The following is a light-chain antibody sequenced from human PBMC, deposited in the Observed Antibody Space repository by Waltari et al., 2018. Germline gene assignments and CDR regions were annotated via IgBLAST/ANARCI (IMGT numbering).Light chain of an antibody. CDR2: QDT. CDR1: ALPKNH. CDR3: QSADSSGSYVI. J-gene: IGLJ2*01. V-gene: IGLV3-25*03. Sequence: SSELTQPPSVSVSPGQTARITCSGNALPKNHAYWYQQKPDQAPVLVIYQDTERPSGSPERFSGSGSGTTVTLTISGVQAEDEADYYCQSADSSGSYVIFGGGTKLTAL.